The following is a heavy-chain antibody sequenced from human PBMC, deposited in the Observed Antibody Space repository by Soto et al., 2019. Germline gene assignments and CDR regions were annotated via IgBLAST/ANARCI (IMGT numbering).Heavy chain of an antibody. CDR1: GVSFNNNG. D-gene: IGHD3-10*01. CDR2: VSPPFGTS. V-gene: IGHV1-69*01. Sequence: QVQLVQSGAEVKKPGSSVKVSCKTSGVSFNNNGIGWVRQAPGHGLEWMGGVSPPFGTSNYARKIQGRISITADAFTGTVHMELSSLTSEDTAQYYCARVLYYGSGSYSPYGMDVWGQGTTVTVSS. CDR3: ARVLYYGSGSYSPYGMDV. J-gene: IGHJ6*02.